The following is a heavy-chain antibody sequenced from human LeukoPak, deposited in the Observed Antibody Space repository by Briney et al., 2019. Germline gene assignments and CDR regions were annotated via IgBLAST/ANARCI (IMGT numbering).Heavy chain of an antibody. V-gene: IGHV1-69*13. D-gene: IGHD2-2*01. CDR2: IIPIFGTA. Sequence: SVKVSCKASGGTFSSYAISWVRQAPGQGLEWMGGIIPIFGTANYAQKFQGRVTITADESTSTAYMELGSLRSEDTAVYYCARTDCSSTSCYPGHYYYGMDVWGKGTTVTVSS. CDR3: ARTDCSSTSCYPGHYYYGMDV. J-gene: IGHJ6*04. CDR1: GGTFSSYA.